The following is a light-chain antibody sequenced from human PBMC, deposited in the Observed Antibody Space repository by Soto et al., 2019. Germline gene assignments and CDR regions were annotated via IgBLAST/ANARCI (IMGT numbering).Light chain of an antibody. CDR2: AAS. CDR1: QSVSSAY. J-gene: IGKJ1*01. CDR3: QQSHTSPPT. Sequence: EIVLTQSPGTLSLSPGERATLSCRASQSVSSAYLAWYQQRPGQAPRLLIYAASIRATGIPDRFSGSGSGTDFTLTISRLEPEDFAVFYCQQSHTSPPTFGQGTKVEIK. V-gene: IGKV3-20*01.